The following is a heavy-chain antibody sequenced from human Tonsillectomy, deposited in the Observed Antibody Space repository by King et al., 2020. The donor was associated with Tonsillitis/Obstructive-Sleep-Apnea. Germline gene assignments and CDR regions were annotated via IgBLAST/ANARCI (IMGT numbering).Heavy chain of an antibody. Sequence: VQLVQSGAEVMKPGASVKVSCKASGYTFTRYYMHWVRQAPGQGLECMGIINTSSGVTTYAQKFQGRVTLTRDTSKSKAYMELSSLRSEDTAVYYCARVAAKDGVFDYWDQGTLVTVSS. CDR1: GYTFTRYY. CDR2: INTSSGVT. CDR3: ARVAAKDGVFDY. J-gene: IGHJ4*02. D-gene: IGHD3-10*01. V-gene: IGHV1-46*01.